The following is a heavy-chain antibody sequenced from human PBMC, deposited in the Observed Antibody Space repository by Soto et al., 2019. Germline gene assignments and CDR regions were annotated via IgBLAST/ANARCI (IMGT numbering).Heavy chain of an antibody. D-gene: IGHD6-19*01. V-gene: IGHV4-34*01. J-gene: IGHJ3*02. CDR2: INHSGST. CDR1: GGSFSGYY. CDR3: AGEIAVAGTGAFDI. Sequence: SETLSLTCAVYGGSFSGYYWSWIRQPPGKGLEWIGEINHSGSTNYNPSLKSRVTISVDTSKNQFSLKLSSVTAADMAVYYCAGEIAVAGTGAFDIWGQGTMVTVSS.